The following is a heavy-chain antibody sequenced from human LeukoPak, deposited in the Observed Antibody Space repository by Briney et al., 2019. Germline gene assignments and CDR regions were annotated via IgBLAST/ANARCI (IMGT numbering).Heavy chain of an antibody. Sequence: SETLSLTCTVSGGSISSSSYYWGWIRQPPGKGLEWIGRIYYSGSTYYNPSLKSRVTISVDTSKNQFSLKLSSVTAADTAVYYCARHRYDFSVDYWGQGTLVTVSS. CDR1: GGSISSSSYY. V-gene: IGHV4-39*01. CDR2: IYYSGST. D-gene: IGHD3-3*01. CDR3: ARHRYDFSVDY. J-gene: IGHJ4*02.